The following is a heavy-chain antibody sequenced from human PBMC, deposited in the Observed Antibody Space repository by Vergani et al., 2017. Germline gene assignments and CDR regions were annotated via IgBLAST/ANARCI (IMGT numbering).Heavy chain of an antibody. CDR3: AKHLGYCSSTSCPRSYYFDY. J-gene: IGHJ4*02. Sequence: VQLQESGPGLVKPSETLSLTCAVSGYSISSGYYWGWIRQPPGKGLEWVSAISGSGGSTYYADSVKGRFTISRDNSKNTLYLQMNSLRAEDTAVYYCAKHLGYCSSTSCPRSYYFDYWGQGTLVTVSS. CDR2: ISGSGGST. CDR1: GYSISSGYY. V-gene: IGHV3-23*01. D-gene: IGHD2-2*01.